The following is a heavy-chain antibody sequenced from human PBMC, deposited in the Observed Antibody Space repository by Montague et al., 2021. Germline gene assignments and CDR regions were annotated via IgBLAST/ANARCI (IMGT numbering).Heavy chain of an antibody. J-gene: IGHJ4*02. CDR1: GFNVNSHY. D-gene: IGHD3-10*01. CDR3: ERDESNTSSLDY. Sequence: SLRLSCAASGFNVNSHYMSWVRQAPGKGLEWVSVTYTGGSAYYADSVKGRFTVTRDSSKNMVYLQMDSLRAEDTAVYFCERDESNTSSLDYWGQGTLVTVSS. V-gene: IGHV3-53*01. CDR2: TYTGGSA.